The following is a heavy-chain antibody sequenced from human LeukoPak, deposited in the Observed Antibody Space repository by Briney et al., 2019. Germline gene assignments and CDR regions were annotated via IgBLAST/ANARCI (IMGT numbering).Heavy chain of an antibody. CDR2: IIPILGIA. V-gene: IGHV1-69*04. D-gene: IGHD4-17*01. CDR3: ARDLGDYVRFPPDPFDY. Sequence: ASVKVSCKASGGTFISYAISWVRQAPGQGLEWMGRIIPILGIANYAQKFQGRVTITADKSTSTAYMELSSLRSEDTAVYYCARDLGDYVRFPPDPFDYWGQGTLVTVSS. J-gene: IGHJ4*02. CDR1: GGTFISYA.